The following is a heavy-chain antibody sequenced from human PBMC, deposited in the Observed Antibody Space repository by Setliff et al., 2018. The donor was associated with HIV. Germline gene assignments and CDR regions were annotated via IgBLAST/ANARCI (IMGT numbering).Heavy chain of an antibody. CDR2: IIPIFGTA. Sequence: ASVKVSCKASGGTFSSYAISWVRQAPGQGLEWMGGIIPIFGTANYAQKFQGRVTITTDESTSSAYMELSSLRSEDTAVYYCALGYNARKVPYYYYYYMDVWGKGTTVTVSS. D-gene: IGHD5-12*01. V-gene: IGHV1-69*05. CDR1: GGTFSSYA. J-gene: IGHJ6*03. CDR3: ALGYNARKVPYYYYYYMDV.